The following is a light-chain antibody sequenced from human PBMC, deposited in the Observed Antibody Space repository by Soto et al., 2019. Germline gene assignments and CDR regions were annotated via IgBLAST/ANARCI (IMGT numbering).Light chain of an antibody. J-gene: IGKJ5*01. CDR3: QQYGNSPQIT. Sequence: DIVMTQSPLSLPVTPGEPASISCRAIQSVISTYLAWYQQKPGQAPRLLIYGASSRATGIPDRFSGSGSGTDFTLTISRLEPEDFAVYFCQQYGNSPQITFGQGTRLEIK. CDR1: QSVISTY. CDR2: GAS. V-gene: IGKV3-20*01.